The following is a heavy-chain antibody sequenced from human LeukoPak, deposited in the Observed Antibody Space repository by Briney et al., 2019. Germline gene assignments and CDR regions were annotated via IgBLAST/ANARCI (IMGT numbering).Heavy chain of an antibody. D-gene: IGHD2-15*01. Sequence: GASVKVSCKASGGTFSSYAISWVRQAPGQGLEWMGRIIPIFGTANYAQKFRGRVTITPDESTSTACMEMSSLRYEDTAVYYCARAMSMGYCSGGSCYPAINWFDPWGQGTLVTVSS. CDR1: GGTFSSYA. V-gene: IGHV1-69*13. J-gene: IGHJ5*02. CDR2: IIPIFGTA. CDR3: ARAMSMGYCSGGSCYPAINWFDP.